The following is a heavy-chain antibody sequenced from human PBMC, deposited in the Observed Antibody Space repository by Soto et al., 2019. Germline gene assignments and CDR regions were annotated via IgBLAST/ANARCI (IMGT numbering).Heavy chain of an antibody. V-gene: IGHV4-59*08. J-gene: IGHJ5*02. Sequence: SETLSLTCTVSGGSISSYYWSWIRQPPGKGLEWIGYIYYSGSTNYNPSLKSRVTISVDTSKNHFSLKLSSVTAADTAVYYCARQEARITIFGVAPYNWFDPWGQGTLVTVSS. CDR1: GGSISSYY. CDR3: ARQEARITIFGVAPYNWFDP. D-gene: IGHD3-3*01. CDR2: IYYSGST.